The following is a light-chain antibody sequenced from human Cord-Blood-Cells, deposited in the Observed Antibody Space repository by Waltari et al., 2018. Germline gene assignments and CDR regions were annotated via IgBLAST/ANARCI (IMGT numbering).Light chain of an antibody. CDR1: QSLSSY. CDR3: QQRSNWPPLT. Sequence: VLTQSPATLSLSPGERATLSSRASQSLSSYLAWYQQKPGQAPRLLLYDASNRAAGIPARFSGSGSGTDFTLTISSLEPEDFAVYYCQQRSNWPPLTFGGGTKVEIK. J-gene: IGKJ4*01. CDR2: DAS. V-gene: IGKV3-11*01.